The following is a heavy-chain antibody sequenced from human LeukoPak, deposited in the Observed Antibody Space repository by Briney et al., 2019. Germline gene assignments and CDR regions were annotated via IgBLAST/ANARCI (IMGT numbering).Heavy chain of an antibody. J-gene: IGHJ6*02. Sequence: GGSLRLSCAASGFTFSSYAMSWVRQAPGKGLEWVSAISGSGGSTYYADSVKGRFTISRDNSKNTLYLQMNSLRAEDTAVYYCAKSGGPYYDSSGYYGLGYYYYYGMDVWGQGTTVTVSS. CDR3: AKSGGPYYDSSGYYGLGYYYYYGMDV. D-gene: IGHD3-22*01. CDR1: GFTFSSYA. CDR2: ISGSGGST. V-gene: IGHV3-23*01.